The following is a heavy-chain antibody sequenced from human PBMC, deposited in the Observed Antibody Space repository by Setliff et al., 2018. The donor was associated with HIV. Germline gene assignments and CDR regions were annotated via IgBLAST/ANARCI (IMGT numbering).Heavy chain of an antibody. Sequence: GGSLRLSCAASGFTFSSCSMNWVRQAPGKGLEWVSYISRGGDIQYGDSVKGRFTISRDNAKNSLYLQMNSLRAEDTAVYYCARVRVSGYYTGDYWGQGTLVTV. CDR2: ISRGGDI. J-gene: IGHJ4*02. D-gene: IGHD3-3*01. CDR3: ARVRVSGYYTGDY. V-gene: IGHV3-48*01. CDR1: GFTFSSCS.